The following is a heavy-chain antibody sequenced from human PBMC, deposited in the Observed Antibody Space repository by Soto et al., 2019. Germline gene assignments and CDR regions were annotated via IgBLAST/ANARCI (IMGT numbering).Heavy chain of an antibody. CDR1: GFTFSSYA. CDR3: ASAHNDGYYDY. CDR2: ITNNGRST. Sequence: EVQLVESGGGLVQPGGSLRLSCAASGFTFSSYAMHWVRQAPGKGLEYVSAITNNGRSTYYADSVKGRFTISRDNFKNTLYLQMGSLRTDDMAVYYCASAHNDGYYDYWGQGTLVTVSS. D-gene: IGHD1-1*01. J-gene: IGHJ4*02. V-gene: IGHV3-64*07.